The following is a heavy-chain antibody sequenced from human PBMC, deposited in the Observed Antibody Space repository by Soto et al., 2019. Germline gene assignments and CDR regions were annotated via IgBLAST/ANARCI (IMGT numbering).Heavy chain of an antibody. Sequence: QVQLVESGGGVVQPGRSLRLSCAASGFTFSSYGMHWVRQAPGKGLEWVAVISYDGSNKYYADSVKGRFTISRDNSKNTLYLQMNSLRAEHTAVYYCAKDQLRGVRGVINYYYGMDVWGQGTTVTVSS. CDR2: ISYDGSNK. D-gene: IGHD3-10*01. J-gene: IGHJ6*02. CDR1: GFTFSSYG. V-gene: IGHV3-30*18. CDR3: AKDQLRGVRGVINYYYGMDV.